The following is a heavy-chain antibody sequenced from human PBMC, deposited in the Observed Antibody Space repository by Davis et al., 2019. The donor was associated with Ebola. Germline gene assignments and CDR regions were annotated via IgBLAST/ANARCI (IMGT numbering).Heavy chain of an antibody. CDR1: GFTFSSYA. J-gene: IGHJ6*02. V-gene: IGHV3-23*01. Sequence: PGGSLRLSCAASGFTFSSYAMSWVRQAPGKGLEWVSAISGSGGSTYYADSVKGRFTISRDNSKNTLYLQMNSLRAEDTAVYYCAKDLEDCSGGSCFVYYYYGMDVWGQGTTVTVSS. CDR2: ISGSGGST. D-gene: IGHD2-15*01. CDR3: AKDLEDCSGGSCFVYYYYGMDV.